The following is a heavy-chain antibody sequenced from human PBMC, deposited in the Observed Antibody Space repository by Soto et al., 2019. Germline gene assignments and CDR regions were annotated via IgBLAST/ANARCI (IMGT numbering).Heavy chain of an antibody. J-gene: IGHJ6*03. V-gene: IGHV4-31*03. CDR2: IYYSGST. D-gene: IGHD2-2*01. CDR3: ARGIVVVPAAVNLYYYYMDV. Sequence: SETLSLTCTVSGGSISSGGYYWSWIRQHPGKGLEWIGYIYYSGSTYYSPSLKSRVTISVDTSKNQFSLKLSSVTAADTAVYYCARGIVVVPAAVNLYYYYMDVWGKGTTVTVSS. CDR1: GGSISSGGYY.